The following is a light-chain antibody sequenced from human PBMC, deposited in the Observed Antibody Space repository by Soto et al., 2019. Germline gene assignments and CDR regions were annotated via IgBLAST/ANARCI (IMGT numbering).Light chain of an antibody. J-gene: IGKJ4*01. V-gene: IGKV1-5*03. CDR1: QRSSPV. CDR2: KAS. CDR3: QQYHTYPLT. Sequence: EIQMTQSPSTLSASVGDRVTITYRASQRSSPVLAWYQQKPGKAPKVLIYKASSLEGGVPSRFSGSGSGTEFNSTISSLQPDDFATYYCQQYHTYPLTFGGGTTVEIK.